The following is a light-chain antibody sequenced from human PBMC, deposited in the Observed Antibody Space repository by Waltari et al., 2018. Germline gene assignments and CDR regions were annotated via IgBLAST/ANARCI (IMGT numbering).Light chain of an antibody. V-gene: IGLV3-1*01. J-gene: IGLJ2*01. Sequence: SYELTQPPSVSVSPGQTASITCSGDTLGDKYACWYQQKSGQSPIVVIYQDNKRPSGIPERFSGSNSGNTATLTISGTQAMDEADYYCQAWDSSTVVFGGGTKLTVL. CDR2: QDN. CDR3: QAWDSSTVV. CDR1: TLGDKY.